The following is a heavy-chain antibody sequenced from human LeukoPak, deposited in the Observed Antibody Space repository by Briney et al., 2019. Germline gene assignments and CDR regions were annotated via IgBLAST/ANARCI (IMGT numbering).Heavy chain of an antibody. V-gene: IGHV4-31*03. CDR2: IYYSGST. D-gene: IGHD5-12*01. Sequence: SETLSLTCTVSGDSISSGDYYCSWIRQHPGEGLEWIGYIYYSGSTYYNPSLKSRVTISVDTSKNQFSLKLSSVTAADTAVYYCARANYGYSGFGDAFDIWGQGTMVTVSS. J-gene: IGHJ3*02. CDR1: GDSISSGDYY. CDR3: ARANYGYSGFGDAFDI.